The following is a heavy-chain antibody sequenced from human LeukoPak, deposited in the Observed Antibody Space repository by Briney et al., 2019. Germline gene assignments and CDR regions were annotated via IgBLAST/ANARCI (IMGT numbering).Heavy chain of an antibody. CDR2: ISQTDTA. J-gene: IGHJ4*02. CDR1: GFTFSSYA. V-gene: IGHV3-23*01. D-gene: IGHD3-22*01. CDR3: ARSFQKADSSGYYSFKY. Sequence: GGSLRLSCAASGFTFSSYAMSWVRQAPGKGLEWVSSISQTDTARYADSVKGRFTISRDISKNTLYLQMGSLRDDRTAVYYCARSFQKADSSGYYSFKYWGQGTLVTVSS.